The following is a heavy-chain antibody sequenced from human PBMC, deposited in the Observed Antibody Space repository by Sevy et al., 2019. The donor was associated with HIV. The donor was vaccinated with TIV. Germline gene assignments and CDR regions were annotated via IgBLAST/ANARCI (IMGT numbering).Heavy chain of an antibody. CDR2: ISGRSGTT. D-gene: IGHD3-10*01. V-gene: IGHV3-48*02. CDR3: AIIQEFYGRLQDY. J-gene: IGHJ4*02. CDR1: GFTFSSYS. Sequence: GGSLRLSCAASGFTFSSYSLNWVRQAPGRGLEWVSYISGRSGTTYYADSVKGRFTISRDNAKNSLYLQMNSLRDEDTAGYYWAIIQEFYGRLQDYWGQGTLVTVSS.